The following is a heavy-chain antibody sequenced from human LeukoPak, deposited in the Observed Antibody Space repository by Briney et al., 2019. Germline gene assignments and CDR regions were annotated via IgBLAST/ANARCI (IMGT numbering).Heavy chain of an antibody. CDR2: ISAYNGNT. CDR1: GYTFTSYG. CDR3: ALIPPDIAAVPSY. D-gene: IGHD2-2*01. J-gene: IGHJ4*02. V-gene: IGHV1-18*01. Sequence: ASVKVSCEASGYTFTSYGIRWVRQAPGQGREGRVGISAYNGNTNYAQKLQGIVTMTTDTSTSTDSMELRRLRSDDTAVYYCALIPPDIAAVPSYWGQGTLVTVSS.